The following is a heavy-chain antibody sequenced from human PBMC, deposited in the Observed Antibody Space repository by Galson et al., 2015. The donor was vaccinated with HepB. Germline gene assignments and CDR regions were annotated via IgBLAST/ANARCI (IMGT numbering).Heavy chain of an antibody. CDR2: IDPSDSYT. CDR3: ARITPNSYDSSA. J-gene: IGHJ4*02. CDR1: GYSFTTYW. V-gene: IGHV5-10-1*01. Sequence: QSGAEVKKPGESLRISCEGSGYSFTTYWISWVRQMPGKGLEWMGRIDPSDSYTNYSPSFQGHVTLSSDKSISTAYLQWSSLKASDTAIYYCARITPNSYDSSAWGQGTLVTVSS. D-gene: IGHD3-22*01.